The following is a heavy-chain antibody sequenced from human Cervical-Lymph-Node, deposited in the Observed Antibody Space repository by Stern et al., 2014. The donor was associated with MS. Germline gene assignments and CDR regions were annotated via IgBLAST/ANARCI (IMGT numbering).Heavy chain of an antibody. CDR2: IWYDGSNR. V-gene: IGHV3-33*01. CDR3: AAGGLEYYYDTSGHYFQH. D-gene: IGHD3-22*01. J-gene: IGHJ1*01. Sequence: VQLVESGGGVVQPGRPLRLSCAASGFTFSSHAMHWVRQAPGKGLEWVAVIWYDGSNRNYADSVKGRFTISRDNSKNTVSLQMNSLRAEDTAVYYCAAGGLEYYYDTSGHYFQHWGQGTLVTISS. CDR1: GFTFSSHA.